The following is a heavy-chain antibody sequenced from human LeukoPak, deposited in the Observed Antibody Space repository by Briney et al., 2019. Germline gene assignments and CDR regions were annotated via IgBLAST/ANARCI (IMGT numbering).Heavy chain of an antibody. CDR1: GFTVSNNY. V-gene: IGHV3-53*01. CDR3: ARGTPRTLYYFDY. D-gene: IGHD1-1*01. Sequence: PGGSLRLSCAASGFTVSNNYMSWVRQAPGKGLEWVSISYSDSNTNYADSVKGRFTISRDTSQNTLSLQMSSLRAEDTAVYYCARGTPRTLYYFDYWAREPWSPSPQ. J-gene: IGHJ4*02. CDR2: SYSDSNT.